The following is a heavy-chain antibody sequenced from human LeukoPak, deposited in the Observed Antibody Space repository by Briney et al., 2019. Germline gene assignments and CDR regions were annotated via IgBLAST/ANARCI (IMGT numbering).Heavy chain of an antibody. CDR1: GYSFTSYW. Sequence: GESLKISCKGSGYSFTSYWIGWVRQMPGKGLEGMGIIYPGDSDTRYSPSFRGQVTISADKSISTAYLQWSSLKASDTAMYYCARHIGTGIAAAVTDYWGQGTLVTVSS. CDR3: ARHIGTGIAAAVTDY. J-gene: IGHJ4*02. D-gene: IGHD6-13*01. CDR2: IYPGDSDT. V-gene: IGHV5-51*01.